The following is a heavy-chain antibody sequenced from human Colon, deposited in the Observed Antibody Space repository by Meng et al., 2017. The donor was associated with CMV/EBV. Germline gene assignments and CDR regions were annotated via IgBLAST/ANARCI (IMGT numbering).Heavy chain of an antibody. J-gene: IGHJ4*02. CDR3: ARYCSGGNCYSKPGLAKFFDL. Sequence: ASVKVSCKVSGYMFTSYGISWARQAPGQGLEWMGWISTHNGYTSYAQKFQDRVTMTTDTSTSTVYMDLRSLGSDDSAVYYCARYCSGGNCYSKPGLAKFFDLWGQGTLVTVPQ. CDR1: GYMFTSYG. V-gene: IGHV1-18*01. CDR2: ISTHNGYT. D-gene: IGHD2-15*01.